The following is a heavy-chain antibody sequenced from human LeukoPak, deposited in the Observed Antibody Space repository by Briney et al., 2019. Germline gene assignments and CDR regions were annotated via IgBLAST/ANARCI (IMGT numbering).Heavy chain of an antibody. CDR2: IYSGGST. D-gene: IGHD5-18*01. CDR3: ARRLSRYSYGPSLDAFDI. CDR1: GFTVSSNY. J-gene: IGHJ3*02. V-gene: IGHV3-53*01. Sequence: GGSLRLSCAASGFTVSSNYMSWVRQAPGKGLEWVSVIYSGGSTYYADSVKGRFTISRDNSRNTLHLQMNSLRAEDTAVYYCARRLSRYSYGPSLDAFDIWGQGTMVTVSS.